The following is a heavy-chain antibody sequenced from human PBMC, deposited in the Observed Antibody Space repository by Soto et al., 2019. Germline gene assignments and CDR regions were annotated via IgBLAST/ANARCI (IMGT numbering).Heavy chain of an antibody. CDR2: ISVYNGNT. D-gene: IGHD6-19*01. V-gene: IGHV1-18*01. J-gene: IGHJ6*01. Sequence: QVQLAQSGVEVKKPGASVKVSCKAFGYTFTRNGISWVRQAPGQGLEWMGWISVYNGNTNYAQKFQGRVTMTTDTSTSTAYMELTSLKSDVTAVYYRARDGIAVAYDSYYGLHVWVHGATVTVFS. CDR3: ARDGIAVAYDSYYGLHV. CDR1: GYTFTRNG.